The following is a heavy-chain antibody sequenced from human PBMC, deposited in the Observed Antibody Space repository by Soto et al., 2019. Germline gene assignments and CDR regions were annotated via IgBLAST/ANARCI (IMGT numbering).Heavy chain of an antibody. Sequence: ASVKVSCKASGYTFTSYYMHWVRQAPGQGLEWMGIINPSGGSTSYAQKFQGRVTMTRDTSTSTVYMELSSLRSEDTAVYYCARDRSFLYDILTLRVPHYYYYMDVWGKGTTVTVSS. CDR2: INPSGGST. CDR1: GYTFTSYY. CDR3: ARDRSFLYDILTLRVPHYYYYMDV. V-gene: IGHV1-46*03. J-gene: IGHJ6*03. D-gene: IGHD3-9*01.